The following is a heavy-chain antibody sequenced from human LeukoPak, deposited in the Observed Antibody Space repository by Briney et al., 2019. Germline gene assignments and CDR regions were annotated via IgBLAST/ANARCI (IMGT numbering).Heavy chain of an antibody. D-gene: IGHD5-12*01. CDR3: ARGPMYIAANLNYFDD. CDR2: ISSGSTYK. J-gene: IGHJ4*02. CDR1: GVTFSSYS. Sequence: GGSLRLSCVASGVTFSSYSMNWVRQAPGKGLEWVSSISSGSTYKYYADSVKGRFTISRDNARNSLFLQMNSLGAEDTAVYYCARGPMYIAANLNYFDDWGQGTLVTVSS. V-gene: IGHV3-21*01.